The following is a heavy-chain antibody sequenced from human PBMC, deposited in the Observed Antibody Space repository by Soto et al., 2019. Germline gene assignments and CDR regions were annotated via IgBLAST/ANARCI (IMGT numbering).Heavy chain of an antibody. CDR2: INAGNGNT. CDR3: ARDGAVAGDSNFDY. J-gene: IGHJ4*02. D-gene: IGHD6-19*01. V-gene: IGHV1-3*01. Sequence: QVPVVQSGAEVKKPGASVKVSCKASGYTFTRYAMHWVRQAPGQRLEWMGWINAGNGNTKYSQKFQGRVTITTDTSASTAYMQLSSLRSEDTAVYYCARDGAVAGDSNFDYWGQGTLVTVSS. CDR1: GYTFTRYA.